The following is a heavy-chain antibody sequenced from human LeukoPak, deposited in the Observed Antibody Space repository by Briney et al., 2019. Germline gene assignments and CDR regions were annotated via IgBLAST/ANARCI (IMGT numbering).Heavy chain of an antibody. CDR2: IYHSGST. CDR1: GGSISSCY. V-gene: IGHV4-59*08. J-gene: IGHJ4*02. D-gene: IGHD4-17*01. Sequence: SETLSLTCTISGGSISSCYWSWIRQSPGKGLEWIGYIYHSGSTNYNPSLKSRVTISVDTSKNQFSLKVSSVTAADTAVYYCARHSEDYGDFPSHFDYWGQGTLVTVSS. CDR3: ARHSEDYGDFPSHFDY.